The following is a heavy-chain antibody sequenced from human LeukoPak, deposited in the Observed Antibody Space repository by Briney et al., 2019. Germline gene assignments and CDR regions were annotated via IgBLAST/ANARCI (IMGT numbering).Heavy chain of an antibody. D-gene: IGHD3-22*01. CDR1: GGSISSSSYY. Sequence: PSETLSLTCTVSGGSISSSSYYWGWIRQPPGKGLEWIGSIYYSGSTNYNPSLKSRVTISVDTSKNQFSLKLSSVTAADTAVYYCARSAYYYDSSGYYYLDYYYYYMDVWGKGTTVTISS. J-gene: IGHJ6*03. CDR2: IYYSGST. CDR3: ARSAYYYDSSGYYYLDYYYYYMDV. V-gene: IGHV4-39*07.